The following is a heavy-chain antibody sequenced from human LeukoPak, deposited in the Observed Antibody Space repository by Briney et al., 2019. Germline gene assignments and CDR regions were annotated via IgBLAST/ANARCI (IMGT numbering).Heavy chain of an antibody. CDR1: GFTVSSNY. J-gene: IGHJ4*02. V-gene: IGHV3-66*02. D-gene: IGHD6-13*01. CDR3: TRGPGSTWHSDY. Sequence: PGGSLRLSCAASGFTVSSNYMNWVRQAPGKGLEWVSIIYSGGDTYYADSVKGRFTISRDNSKNTLYLQMNSLRAEDTAVYYCTRGPGSTWHSDYWGQGTLVTVSS. CDR2: IYSGGDT.